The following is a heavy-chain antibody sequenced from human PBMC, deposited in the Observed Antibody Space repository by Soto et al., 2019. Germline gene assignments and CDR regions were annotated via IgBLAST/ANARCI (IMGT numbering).Heavy chain of an antibody. CDR1: GITFRRYW. Sequence: GGSLRLSCADSGITFRRYWMHWIRQAPGKGLVWVSHINSDASIINYADSVKGRFTISRDNARNTLYLQMNSLRVDDTAIYYCASDAAAGLKFWGQGTLVTRLL. D-gene: IGHD6-13*01. CDR2: INSDASII. V-gene: IGHV3-74*01. J-gene: IGHJ4*02. CDR3: ASDAAAGLKF.